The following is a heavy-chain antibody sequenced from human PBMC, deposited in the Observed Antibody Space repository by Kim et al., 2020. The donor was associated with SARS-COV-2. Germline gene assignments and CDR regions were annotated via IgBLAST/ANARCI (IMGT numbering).Heavy chain of an antibody. V-gene: IGHV3-9*01. Sequence: GGSLRLSCAASGFTFDDFAMHWVRQAPGKGLEWVSGISWNSDNRGYADSVKGRFTISRDDAKNSLYLQMNSLRAEDTALYYCAKDSRGYYDILTGSPDNYYYGLGVWGQGTTVTVSS. CDR3: AKDSRGYYDILTGSPDNYYYGLGV. CDR1: GFTFDDFA. J-gene: IGHJ6*02. D-gene: IGHD3-9*01. CDR2: ISWNSDNR.